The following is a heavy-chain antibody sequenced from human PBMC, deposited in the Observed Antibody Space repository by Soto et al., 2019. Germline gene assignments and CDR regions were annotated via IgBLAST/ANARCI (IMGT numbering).Heavy chain of an antibody. CDR1: GFTFSSYA. D-gene: IGHD3-9*01. Sequence: GGSLRLSCAASGFTFSSYAMSWVRQAPGKGLEWVSAISGSGGSTYYADSVKGRFTISRDNSKNTLYLQMNSLRAEDTAVYYCAKKPAVDTQYYYYYMDVWGKGTTVTVSS. CDR3: AKKPAVDTQYYYYYMDV. V-gene: IGHV3-23*01. CDR2: ISGSGGST. J-gene: IGHJ6*03.